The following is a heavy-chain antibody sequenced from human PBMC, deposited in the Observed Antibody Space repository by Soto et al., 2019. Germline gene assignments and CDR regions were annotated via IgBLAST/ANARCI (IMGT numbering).Heavy chain of an antibody. D-gene: IGHD5-12*01. J-gene: IGHJ3*02. V-gene: IGHV3-9*01. CDR3: EQWAVPTIESVCASDI. Sequence: EVQLVESGGGLVQPGRSLRLSCAASGFTFDDYAMHWVRQAPGKGLEWVSGISWNSGSIGYADSVKGRFTISRDNAKNSLYLQMNSLSDKDTALYYCEQWAVPTIESVCASDIWGQGKIVSVSS. CDR1: GFTFDDYA. CDR2: ISWNSGSI.